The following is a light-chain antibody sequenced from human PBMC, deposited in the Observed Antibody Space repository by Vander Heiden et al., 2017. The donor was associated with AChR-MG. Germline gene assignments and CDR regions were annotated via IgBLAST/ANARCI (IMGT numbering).Light chain of an antibody. J-gene: IGKJ3*01. V-gene: IGKV2-28*01. CDR2: VGS. Sequence: DIVLTQSPLSLPVTPGEAASITCRSSKSLLHSNGYNYVEWYLQKPGHAPQLLIYVGSNLASGVPDRFSGSGSGTDFTLEISRVEAEDVGVYYCRQSLETRFTFGPGTKVDIK. CDR1: KSLLHSNGYNY. CDR3: RQSLETRFT.